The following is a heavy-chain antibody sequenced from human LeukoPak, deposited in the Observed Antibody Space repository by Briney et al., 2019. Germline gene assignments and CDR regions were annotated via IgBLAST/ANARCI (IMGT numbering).Heavy chain of an antibody. D-gene: IGHD1-26*01. J-gene: IGHJ4*02. V-gene: IGHV3-48*02. CDR1: GFTFSNYD. Sequence: GGSLRLSCAASGFTFSNYDMNWVRQAPGKGLEWVSYISSSSSTIYYADSLKGRFTISRDNAKNSLYLQMNSLRDEDTAVYYCARDSIVGASTDFDYWGQGTLVTVSS. CDR3: ARDSIVGASTDFDY. CDR2: ISSSSSTI.